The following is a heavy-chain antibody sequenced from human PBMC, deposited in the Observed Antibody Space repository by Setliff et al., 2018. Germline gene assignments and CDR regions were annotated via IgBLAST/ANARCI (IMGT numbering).Heavy chain of an antibody. CDR3: ASVPYSSGWYSSGGLNYFDY. CDR1: GGSISSHY. J-gene: IGHJ4*02. CDR2: IYYSGST. V-gene: IGHV4-59*11. Sequence: KTSETLSLTCTVSGGSISSHYWSWIRQPPGKGLEWIGSIYYSGSTNYNPSLKSRVTISVDTSKNQFSLKLSSVTAADTAVYYCASVPYSSGWYSSGGLNYFDYWGQGTLVTVSS. D-gene: IGHD6-19*01.